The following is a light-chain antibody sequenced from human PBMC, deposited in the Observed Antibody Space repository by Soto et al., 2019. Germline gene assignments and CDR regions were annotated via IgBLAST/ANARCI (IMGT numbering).Light chain of an antibody. J-gene: IGKJ3*01. V-gene: IGKV1D-12*01. Sequence: DIQMTQSPSSVSASVGDRVTITCRASQDISVWLAWYQQNPGKAPKLLIYAASNLQTGVPSRFSGSGSGTDFTLSIHSLQPEDFATYYCQQANSFPRTFGPGTKVDIK. CDR2: AAS. CDR3: QQANSFPRT. CDR1: QDISVW.